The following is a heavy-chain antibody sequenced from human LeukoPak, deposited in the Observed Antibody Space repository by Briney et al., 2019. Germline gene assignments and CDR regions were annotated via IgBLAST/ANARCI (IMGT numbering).Heavy chain of an antibody. D-gene: IGHD6-13*01. CDR2: ISYDGSNK. CDR1: GFTVSSYD. CDR3: AKRYGGSWYIES. V-gene: IGHV3-30*18. Sequence: QPGRSLRLSCAASGFTVSSYDMHWVRQAPGKGLEWVAVISYDGSNKYYADSVKGRFTISRDNSKTTLYLQMSSLRDEDTAVYYCAKRYGGSWYIESWGQGTLVTVSS. J-gene: IGHJ4*02.